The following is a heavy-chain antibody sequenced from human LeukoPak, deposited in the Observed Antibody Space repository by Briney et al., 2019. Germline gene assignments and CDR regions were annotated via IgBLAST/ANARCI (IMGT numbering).Heavy chain of an antibody. V-gene: IGHV4-59*12. CDR1: GGSISSYY. CDR2: IYYSGST. Sequence: SETLSLTCTVSGGSISSYYWSWIRQPPGKGLEWIGYIYYSGSTYYNPSLRSRATMSVDTSKNQFSLKLSSVTAADTAVYYCARGYCTGTSCYEGGDWFDPWGQGTLVTVSS. J-gene: IGHJ5*02. D-gene: IGHD2-2*01. CDR3: ARGYCTGTSCYEGGDWFDP.